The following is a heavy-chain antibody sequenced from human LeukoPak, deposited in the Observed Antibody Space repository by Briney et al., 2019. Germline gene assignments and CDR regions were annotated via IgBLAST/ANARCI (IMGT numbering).Heavy chain of an antibody. CDR2: IYTSGST. J-gene: IGHJ6*02. CDR3: ASGVRGVIPFYYYGMDV. D-gene: IGHD3-10*01. V-gene: IGHV4-61*02. CDR1: GGSISSGSYY. Sequence: PSETLSLTCTVSGGSISSGSYYWSWIRQPAGKGLEGIGRIYTSGSTNYNPSLKSRVTISVDTSKNQFSLKLSSVTAADTAVYYCASGVRGVIPFYYYGMDVWGQGTTVTVSS.